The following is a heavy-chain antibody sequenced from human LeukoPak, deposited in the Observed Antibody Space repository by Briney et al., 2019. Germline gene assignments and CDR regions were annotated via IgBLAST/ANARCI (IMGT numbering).Heavy chain of an antibody. D-gene: IGHD6-6*01. J-gene: IGHJ2*01. CDR3: ATQGPAARPGDRYFDL. Sequence: SETLSLTCTVSGGSISSGDYYWSWIRQPPGKGLEWIGYIYYSGSTYYNPSLKSRVTISVDTSKNQFSLKLSSVTAADTAVYYCATQGPAARPGDRYFDLWGRGTLVTVSS. V-gene: IGHV4-30-4*01. CDR1: GGSISSGDYY. CDR2: IYYSGST.